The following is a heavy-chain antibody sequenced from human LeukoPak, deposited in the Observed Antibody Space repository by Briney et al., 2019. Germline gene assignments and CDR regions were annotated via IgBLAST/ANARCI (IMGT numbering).Heavy chain of an antibody. D-gene: IGHD2-2*01. Sequence: PGGSLRLSCAASGFTFSSYATSWVRQAPGKGLEWVSAISGSGGSTYYADSVKGRFTISRDNSKNTLYLQMNSLRAEDTAVYYCARDTIPYCSSTSCYFGVSGYWGQGTLVTVSS. CDR3: ARDTIPYCSSTSCYFGVSGY. CDR2: ISGSGGST. CDR1: GFTFSSYA. V-gene: IGHV3-23*01. J-gene: IGHJ4*02.